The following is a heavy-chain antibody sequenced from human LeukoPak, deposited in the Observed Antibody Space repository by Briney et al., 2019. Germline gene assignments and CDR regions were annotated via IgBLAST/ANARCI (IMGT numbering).Heavy chain of an antibody. CDR1: GVSISRSDY. J-gene: IGHJ3*02. CDR3: AREVDVPSTSDGFDI. D-gene: IGHD3-10*02. V-gene: IGHV4-31*03. CDR2: IHYTGAT. Sequence: SETLSLTCTVSGVSISRSDYWSWIRQAPGKGLEWVGYIHYTGATYYNPSLKSRPTLSLDTSKNQFSLKLSSVTAADTAVYYCAREVDVPSTSDGFDIWGQGTVVTVTS.